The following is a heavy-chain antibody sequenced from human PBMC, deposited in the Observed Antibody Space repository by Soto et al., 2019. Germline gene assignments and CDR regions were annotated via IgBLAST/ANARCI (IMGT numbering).Heavy chain of an antibody. CDR2: INSDGSST. CDR3: ARLRLRMRSCSYYYYYYGMDF. Sequence: PGGSLRLSCAASGFTFSSYWMHWVRQAPGKGLVWVSRINSDGSSTSYADSVKGRFTISTDSSRNTLWLQMNSLRAEDTAVYYCARLRLRMRSCSYYYYYYGMDFWGQGTTVTVYS. V-gene: IGHV3-74*01. D-gene: IGHD1-26*01. J-gene: IGHJ6*02. CDR1: GFTFSSYW.